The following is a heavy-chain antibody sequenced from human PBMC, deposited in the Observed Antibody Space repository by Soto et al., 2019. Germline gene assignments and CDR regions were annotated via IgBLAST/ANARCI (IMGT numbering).Heavy chain of an antibody. CDR3: AKGYYYDSSGYSRGAFDI. J-gene: IGHJ3*02. D-gene: IGHD3-22*01. Sequence: GGLRLSCAACGFTFSSYAMGWVGQDPGKGLEWVSAISGSGGSTYYADSVNGRFTISRDNSKNTLYLQMNSLRAEDTAVYYCAKGYYYDSSGYSRGAFDIWGQGTMVGVSS. V-gene: IGHV3-23*01. CDR2: ISGSGGST. CDR1: GFTFSSYA.